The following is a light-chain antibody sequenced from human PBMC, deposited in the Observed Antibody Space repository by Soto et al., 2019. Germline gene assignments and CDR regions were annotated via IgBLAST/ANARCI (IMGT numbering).Light chain of an antibody. CDR2: TAS. Sequence: DIQLTQSTSFLSASVGDRVTITCRASQGISSYLAWYQQKPGKAPKLLIYTASTLQSGVPSRFSGSGSGTEFTLPISSLQPEDFATYYCQQLNSYPITFGQGTRLEI. CDR1: QGISSY. J-gene: IGKJ5*01. CDR3: QQLNSYPIT. V-gene: IGKV1-9*01.